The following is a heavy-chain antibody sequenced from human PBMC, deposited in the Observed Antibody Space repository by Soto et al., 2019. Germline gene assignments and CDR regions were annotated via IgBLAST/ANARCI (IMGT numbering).Heavy chain of an antibody. V-gene: IGHV3-9*01. CDR2: VSWSSGSI. D-gene: IGHD1-1*01. Sequence: QSGGSLRLSCAASGFRFDDYAMHWVRQAPGKGLEWVSGVSWSSGSIGYAGSVKGRFTISRDNDGNSLFLQMNGLRSDDTALYYCARTTLTTGFYYGMDLWGQGTMVTVSS. J-gene: IGHJ6*02. CDR1: GFRFDDYA. CDR3: ARTTLTTGFYYGMDL.